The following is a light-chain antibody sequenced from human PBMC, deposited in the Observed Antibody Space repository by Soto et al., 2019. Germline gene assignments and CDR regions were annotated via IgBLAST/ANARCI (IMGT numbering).Light chain of an antibody. CDR3: CLYVTTPEI. CDR1: SSDVDDYRY. J-gene: IGLJ1*01. V-gene: IGLV2-11*01. CDR2: DGT. Sequence: QSALAQPRSVSGSPGQLLTISCTGTSSDVDDYRYVSWYQQYPGKAPKLVIYDGTKRPSGVPDRFSGSNSGNTASLTISGLQAEDEADYYCCLYVTTPEIFGTGTKATVL.